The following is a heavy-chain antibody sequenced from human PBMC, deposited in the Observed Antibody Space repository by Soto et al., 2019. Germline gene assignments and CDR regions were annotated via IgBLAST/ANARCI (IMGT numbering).Heavy chain of an antibody. J-gene: IGHJ4*02. CDR1: GRSISSYY. V-gene: IGHV4-4*07. CDR2: IYTSGST. CDR3: ARAGYDFWSGYSIFDY. Sequence: SETLSLTCTVSGRSISSYYWSWIRRPAGKGLEWIGRIYTSGSTNYNPSLKSRVTMSVDTSKNQFSLKLSSVTAADTAVYYCARAGYDFWSGYSIFDYWGQGTLVTVSS. D-gene: IGHD3-3*01.